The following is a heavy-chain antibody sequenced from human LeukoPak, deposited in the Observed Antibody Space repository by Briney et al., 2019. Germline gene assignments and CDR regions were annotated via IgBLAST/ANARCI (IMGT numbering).Heavy chain of an antibody. V-gene: IGHV3-53*01. D-gene: IGHD3-22*01. CDR2: MYSGGST. CDR3: ARDGSSGYPYYFDY. J-gene: IGHJ4*02. Sequence: GGSLRLSCAASGFTVSSNYMSWVRQAPGKGLEWVSVMYSGGSTYYADSVKGRFTISRDNSKNTLYLQMNSLRAEDTAVYYCARDGSSGYPYYFDYWGQGTLVTVSS. CDR1: GFTVSSNY.